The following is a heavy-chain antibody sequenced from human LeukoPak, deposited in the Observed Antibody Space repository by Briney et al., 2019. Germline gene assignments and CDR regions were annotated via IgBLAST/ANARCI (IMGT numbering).Heavy chain of an antibody. J-gene: IGHJ4*02. CDR1: GFTFTGCP. V-gene: IGHV3-48*02. CDR2: IRTTRGITSV. D-gene: IGHD1-1*01. Sequence: GGSLRLSCAVSGFTFTGCPMNWVRQAAGKGLEWISHIRTTRGITSVYYADSVNGRFTISRDDANHLVFLQMDSLRDDDTAVYYCARDYDWAFDYWGQGSLVTVSS. CDR3: ARDYDWAFDY.